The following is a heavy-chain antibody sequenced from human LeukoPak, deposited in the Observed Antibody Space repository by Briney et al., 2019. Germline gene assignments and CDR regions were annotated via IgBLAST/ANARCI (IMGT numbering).Heavy chain of an antibody. CDR1: GFTFSNYW. CDR3: ARGDGSSWVDY. D-gene: IGHD6-13*01. V-gene: IGHV3-7*01. J-gene: IGHJ4*02. CDR2: IKQDGSEK. Sequence: GGSLRLSCVASGFTFSNYWMSWVRQAPGKGLEWVAKIKQDGSEKNYVDSVKGRFTISRDNAKNSLYLQMSSLSAEDTALYYCARGDGSSWVDYWGQGTLVTVSS.